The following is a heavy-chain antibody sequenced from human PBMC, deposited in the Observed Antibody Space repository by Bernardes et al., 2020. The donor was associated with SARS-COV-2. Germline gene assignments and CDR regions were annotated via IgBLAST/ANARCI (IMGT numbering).Heavy chain of an antibody. J-gene: IGHJ6*02. D-gene: IGHD5-18*01. V-gene: IGHV4-4*07. Sequence: ETLSLTCTVSGGSISSYYWSWIRQPAGKGLEWIGRIYTSGSTNYNPSLKSRVTMSVDTSKNQFSLKLSSVTAADTAVYYCARSYEAAYSYGMISMDVWGQGTTVTVSS. CDR2: IYTSGST. CDR1: GGSISSYY. CDR3: ARSYEAAYSYGMISMDV.